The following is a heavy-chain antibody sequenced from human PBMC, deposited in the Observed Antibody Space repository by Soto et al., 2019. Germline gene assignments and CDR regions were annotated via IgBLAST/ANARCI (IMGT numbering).Heavy chain of an antibody. J-gene: IGHJ4*02. CDR3: ARDGGRGWGY. D-gene: IGHD3-16*01. Sequence: QVQLVESGGGVVQPGRYLRLSCAASGFTFSSYGMHWVRQAPGKGLEWVAVIWYDGSNKYYADSVKGRFTISRANSKNPLYLQMNSLRAEDAAVYYCARDGGRGWGYWGQGALVTVSS. CDR2: IWYDGSNK. V-gene: IGHV3-33*01. CDR1: GFTFSSYG.